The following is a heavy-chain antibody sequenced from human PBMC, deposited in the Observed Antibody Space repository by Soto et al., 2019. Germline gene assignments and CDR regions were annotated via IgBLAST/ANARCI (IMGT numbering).Heavy chain of an antibody. CDR2: IYYSGST. D-gene: IGHD2-2*01. Sequence: SETLSLTCTVSGGSISSGGYYWSWIRQHPGKGLEWIGYIYYSGSTYYNPSLKSRVTILVATSKNQFSLKLSAVTAADTAVYYCARDVVVPAATAEDYYYYYYMDVWGKGTTVTVSS. CDR1: GGSISSGGYY. V-gene: IGHV4-31*03. CDR3: ARDVVVPAATAEDYYYYYYMDV. J-gene: IGHJ6*03.